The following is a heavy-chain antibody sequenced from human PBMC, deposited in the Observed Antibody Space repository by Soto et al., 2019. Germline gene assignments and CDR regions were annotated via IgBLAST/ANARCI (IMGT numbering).Heavy chain of an antibody. J-gene: IGHJ5*02. Sequence: SVKVSCKASGGTFSSYAISWVRQAPGQGLEWMGGIIPIFGTANYAQKFQGRVTITANASISTAYMELSSLRSEDTAVYYCAGRNYDILTGFNWFDPWGQGTLVTVSS. CDR3: AGRNYDILTGFNWFDP. CDR1: GGTFSSYA. V-gene: IGHV1-69*13. D-gene: IGHD3-9*01. CDR2: IIPIFGTA.